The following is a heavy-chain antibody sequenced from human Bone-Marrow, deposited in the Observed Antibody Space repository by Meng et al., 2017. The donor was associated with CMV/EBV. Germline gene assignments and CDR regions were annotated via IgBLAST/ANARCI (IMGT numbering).Heavy chain of an antibody. CDR1: GYTFTNFA. CDR3: ARGSLEADEDPG. J-gene: IGHJ4*02. CDR2: INTITGDP. V-gene: IGHV7-4-1*02. D-gene: IGHD6-13*01. Sequence: QVTLVKCGLCLEKPSATVKVSCKSSGYTFTNFAMNWVRQAPGQGLEWMGWINTITGDPTYAQGFTGRFVFSLDTSVSTAYLQISSLKTDDTAVYYCARGSLEADEDPGWGQGTLVTVSS.